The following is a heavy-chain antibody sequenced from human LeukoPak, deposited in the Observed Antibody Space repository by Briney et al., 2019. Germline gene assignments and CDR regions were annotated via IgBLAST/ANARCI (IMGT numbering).Heavy chain of an antibody. V-gene: IGHV3-23*01. J-gene: IGHJ4*02. CDR3: AKSSGIFDY. CDR1: GFTFSSYA. D-gene: IGHD1-26*01. Sequence: GGSLRLSCTASGFTFSSYAMSWVRLAPGKGLEWVSAISGSGGSTYYADSVKGRFTISRDNSKNTLYLQMNSLRAEDTAVYYRAKSSGIFDYWGQGTLVTVSS. CDR2: ISGSGGST.